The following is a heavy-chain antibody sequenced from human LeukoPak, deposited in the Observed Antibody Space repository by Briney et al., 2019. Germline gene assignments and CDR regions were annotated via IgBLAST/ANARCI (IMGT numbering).Heavy chain of an antibody. CDR3: ARGVGGHYYYYYYMDV. Sequence: PSETLSLTCTVSGGSISSSSYYWGWIRQPPGKGLEWIGSIYYSGSTYYNPSLKSRVTISVDTSKNQFSLKLSSVTAADTAVYYCARGVGGHYYYYYYMDVWGKGTTVTISS. J-gene: IGHJ6*03. CDR1: GGSISSSSYY. D-gene: IGHD2-15*01. CDR2: IYYSGST. V-gene: IGHV4-39*01.